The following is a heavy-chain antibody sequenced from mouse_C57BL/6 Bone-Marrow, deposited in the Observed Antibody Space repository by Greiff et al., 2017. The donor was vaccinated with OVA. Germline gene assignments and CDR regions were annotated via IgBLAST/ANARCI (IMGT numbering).Heavy chain of an antibody. CDR2: IGPGSGST. V-gene: IGHV1-77*01. CDR3: ASPGDPGPPIYDGYYFDY. J-gene: IGHJ2*01. D-gene: IGHD2-3*01. Sequence: VQLQQSGAELVKPGASVKISCKASGYTFTDYYINWVKQRPGQGLEWIGKIGPGSGSTYYNEKFKGKATLTADKSSSTAYMQLSSLTSEDSAVYFCASPGDPGPPIYDGYYFDYWGQGTTLTVSS. CDR1: GYTFTDYY.